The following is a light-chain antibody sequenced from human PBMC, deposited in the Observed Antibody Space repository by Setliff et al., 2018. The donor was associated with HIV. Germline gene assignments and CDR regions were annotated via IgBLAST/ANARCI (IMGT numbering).Light chain of an antibody. Sequence: ALAQPRSVSGSPGQSVTISCTGTSSDVGNYNYVSWYQQHPDKAPKLMIYDVTKRPSGVPDRFSGSKSGNTASLTISGLQAEDEADYYCCSYAGSSYVFGAGTKVTVL. CDR3: CSYAGSSYV. CDR2: DVT. CDR1: SSDVGNYNY. V-gene: IGLV2-11*01. J-gene: IGLJ1*01.